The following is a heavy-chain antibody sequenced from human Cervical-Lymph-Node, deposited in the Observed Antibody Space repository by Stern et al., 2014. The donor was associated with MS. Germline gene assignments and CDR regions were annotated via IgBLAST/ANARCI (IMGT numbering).Heavy chain of an antibody. CDR2: IRAYNGNT. Sequence: VQLVESGAEVKKPGASVKVSCKTSGYTFTSYGISWLRQAPGQGLEWMGWIRAYNGNTYYTQNLQDRVTMTTDTSTNTAYMELRSLRSDDTAAYFCARGGTTSAANYYYYGLDVWGQGTTVTVSS. V-gene: IGHV1-18*01. D-gene: IGHD3-16*01. CDR3: ARGGTTSAANYYYYGLDV. J-gene: IGHJ6*02. CDR1: GYTFTSYG.